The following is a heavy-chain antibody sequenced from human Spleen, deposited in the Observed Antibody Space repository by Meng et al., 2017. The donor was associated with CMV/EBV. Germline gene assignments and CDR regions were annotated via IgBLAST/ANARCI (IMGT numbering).Heavy chain of an antibody. D-gene: IGHD3-10*01. CDR2: IYYSGST. CDR1: GASFSDDY. J-gene: IGHJ6*02. V-gene: IGHV4-59*01. Sequence: SETLSLTCAVYGASFSDDYWSWVRQPPGKGLEWIGYIYYSGSTNYNPSLKSRVTISVDTSKNQFSLKLSSVTAADTAVYFCARGVDYSYGMDVWGQGTTVTVSS. CDR3: ARGVDYSYGMDV.